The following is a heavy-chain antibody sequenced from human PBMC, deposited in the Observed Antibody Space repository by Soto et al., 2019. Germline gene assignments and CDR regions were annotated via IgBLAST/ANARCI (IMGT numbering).Heavy chain of an antibody. CDR2: IYSGGST. Sequence: GGSLRLSCAASGFTVSSNYMSWVRQAPGKGLEWVSVIYSGGSTYYADSVKGRFTISRDNSKNTLYLQMNSLRAEDTAVYYCARAGFWSGYYTAFDYWGQGTLVTVS. CDR1: GFTVSSNY. V-gene: IGHV3-66*01. CDR3: ARAGFWSGYYTAFDY. D-gene: IGHD3-3*01. J-gene: IGHJ4*02.